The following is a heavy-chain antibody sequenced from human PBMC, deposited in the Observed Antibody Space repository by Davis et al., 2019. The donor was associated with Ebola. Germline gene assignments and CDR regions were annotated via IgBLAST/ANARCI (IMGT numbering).Heavy chain of an antibody. CDR3: VRDFFEFSSSSFSDS. Sequence: GGSLRLSCEASGFTFSRYGMHWVRQAPGKGPEWLTYIFFDGSETFYADSVKGRFTISRDNSKNTLYLHMGRLRSDDTAMYYCVRDFFEFSSSSFSDSWGQGTLVTVSS. V-gene: IGHV3-30*03. CDR2: IFFDGSET. J-gene: IGHJ4*02. D-gene: IGHD6-6*01. CDR1: GFTFSRYG.